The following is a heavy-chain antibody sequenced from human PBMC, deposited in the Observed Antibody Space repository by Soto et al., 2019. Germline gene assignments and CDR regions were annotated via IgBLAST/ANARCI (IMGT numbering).Heavy chain of an antibody. CDR3: AGDSPHDSSVAGDY. J-gene: IGHJ4*02. D-gene: IGHD3-22*01. CDR1: GFTFSTHW. Sequence: EVQLVESGGGLVQPGGCLRLSCAASGFTFSTHWMHWVRQAPGQGLVWVSRINGDGSETTYADSVKGRLTISRDNAKNTLYLQVNKRRVEDTAVYYCAGDSPHDSSVAGDYWGQGALVTVSS. V-gene: IGHV3-74*01. CDR2: INGDGSET.